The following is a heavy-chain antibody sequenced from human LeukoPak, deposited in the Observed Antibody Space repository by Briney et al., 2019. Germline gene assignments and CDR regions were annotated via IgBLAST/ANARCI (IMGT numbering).Heavy chain of an antibody. CDR2: INSDGSST. D-gene: IGHD1-26*01. CDR1: GFTFSYYW. Sequence: PGGSLRLSCAASGFTFSYYWMHWVRQAPGKGLVWVSRINSDGSSTSYADSVKGRFTISRDNAKNTLYLQMNSLRAGDTAAYYCAAKWTYDAFDIWGQGTMVTVSS. J-gene: IGHJ3*02. V-gene: IGHV3-74*01. CDR3: AAKWTYDAFDI.